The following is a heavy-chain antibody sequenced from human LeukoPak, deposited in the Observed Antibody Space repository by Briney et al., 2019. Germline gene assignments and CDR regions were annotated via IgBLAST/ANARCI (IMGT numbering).Heavy chain of an antibody. Sequence: GGSLRLSCAASGFTFSSYSMNWVRQAPGKGLEWVSYISSSGTTIYYADSVKGRFTISRDNAKNSLYLQMNSLRADDTAVYYCARDHHRRLYDSQARDTFDIWGQGTVVTVSS. CDR1: GFTFSSYS. V-gene: IGHV3-48*01. CDR2: ISSSGTTI. CDR3: ARDHHRRLYDSQARDTFDI. D-gene: IGHD3-22*01. J-gene: IGHJ3*02.